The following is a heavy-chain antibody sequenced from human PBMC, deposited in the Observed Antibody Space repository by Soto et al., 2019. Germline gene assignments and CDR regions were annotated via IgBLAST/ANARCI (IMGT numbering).Heavy chain of an antibody. CDR2: IWYDGSNK. CDR3: ARGPYDSSGYYSGSIDY. Sequence: GGSLILSCAASGFTFSSDVMHWVRQAPGKGLEWVAVIWYDGSNKYYADSVKGRFTISRDNSKNTLYLQMNSLRAEDTAVYYCARGPYDSSGYYSGSIDYWGQGTLVTVSS. J-gene: IGHJ4*02. CDR1: GFTFSSDV. D-gene: IGHD3-22*01. V-gene: IGHV3-33*01.